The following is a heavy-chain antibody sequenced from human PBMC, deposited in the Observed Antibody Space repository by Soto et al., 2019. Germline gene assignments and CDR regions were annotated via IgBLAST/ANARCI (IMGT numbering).Heavy chain of an antibody. CDR2: INPIVGST. CDR3: ARGPFNTSSFFFDY. D-gene: IGHD2-2*02. CDR1: GYNFNAYL. J-gene: IGHJ4*02. Sequence: GASVKVSCKASGYNFNAYLMHWVRQAPGQGLEWLGRINPIVGSTHFAQKFVGRVAMTWDKSTGTVYLDLSGLRSDDTAVYYCARGPFNTSSFFFDYWGQGTLVTVSS. V-gene: IGHV1-46*02.